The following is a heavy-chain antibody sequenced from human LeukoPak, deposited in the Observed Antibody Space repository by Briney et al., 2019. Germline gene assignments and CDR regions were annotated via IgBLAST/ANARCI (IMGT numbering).Heavy chain of an antibody. CDR3: ATDPRGIAAAGTISD. V-gene: IGHV1-46*01. D-gene: IGHD6-13*01. CDR2: INLSGGST. J-gene: IGHJ4*02. CDR1: GYTFTSYH. Sequence: ASVKVSCKASGYTFTSYHMHWVRQAPGQGLEWMGKINLSGGSTTYAQKFQGRVTMTRDTSTSTVYMELSSLRSEDTAVYYCATDPRGIAAAGTISDWGQGTLVTVSS.